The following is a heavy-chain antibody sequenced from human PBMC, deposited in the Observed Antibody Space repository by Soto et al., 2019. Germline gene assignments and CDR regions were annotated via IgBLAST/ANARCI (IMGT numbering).Heavy chain of an antibody. Sequence: VQLLQSGAEVKKPGYSVKVSCKASGGTFCSYTISWVRQAPGQGLEWMGRIIPILGIANYAQKFHGRVTITADKSTGTADMELSRLIHEDTAVYSCASTPGIAGAGTEAEYFQHWGQGTLVTVSS. CDR3: ASTPGIAGAGTEAEYFQH. V-gene: IGHV1-69*02. CDR2: IIPILGIA. J-gene: IGHJ1*01. D-gene: IGHD6-19*01. CDR1: GGTFCSYT.